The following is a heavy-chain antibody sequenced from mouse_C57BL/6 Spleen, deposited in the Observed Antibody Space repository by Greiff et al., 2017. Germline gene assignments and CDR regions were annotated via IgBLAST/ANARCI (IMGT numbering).Heavy chain of an antibody. V-gene: IGHV1-81*01. Sequence: QVQLQQSGAELVRPGASVKMSCKASGYTFTSYCIRWVKQRTGQGLEWIGEIYPSSGSTNYNEKFKGKATLTADKSSSTAYMELSSLTSEDSAVYYCARGGDGNYDAMDYWGQGTSVTVSS. CDR1: GYTFTSYC. D-gene: IGHD2-1*01. J-gene: IGHJ4*01. CDR3: ARGGDGNYDAMDY. CDR2: IYPSSGST.